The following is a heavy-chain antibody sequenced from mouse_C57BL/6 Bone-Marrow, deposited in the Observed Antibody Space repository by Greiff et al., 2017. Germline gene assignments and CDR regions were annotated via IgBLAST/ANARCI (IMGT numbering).Heavy chain of an antibody. CDR1: GYAFSSYW. CDR3: ARSDWAWFAY. J-gene: IGHJ3*01. Sequence: VQLQPSGAALVKPGASVKISCKASGYAFSSYWMNWVKQRPGKGLEWIGQLYPGDGDTNYNGKFKGKATLTADKSSSTAYMKLSSLTSEDAAVYGCARSDWAWFAYWGQGSLVTVSA. CDR2: LYPGDGDT. D-gene: IGHD4-1*01. V-gene: IGHV1-80*01.